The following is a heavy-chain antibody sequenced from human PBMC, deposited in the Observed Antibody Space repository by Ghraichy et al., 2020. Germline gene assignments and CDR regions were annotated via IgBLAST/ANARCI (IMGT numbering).Heavy chain of an antibody. CDR1: GSSISSGSYF. Sequence: SETLSLTCTASGSSISSGSYFWGWIRQPPGKGLEWIGSIHYSGNTYYNPSLKSRVTISVDTSKNQFSLKLSSVTAADTAVYLCARVNGDYVQAVDFWSQGTLVTVSS. CDR3: ARVNGDYVQAVDF. D-gene: IGHD4-17*01. CDR2: IHYSGNT. J-gene: IGHJ4*02. V-gene: IGHV4-39*01.